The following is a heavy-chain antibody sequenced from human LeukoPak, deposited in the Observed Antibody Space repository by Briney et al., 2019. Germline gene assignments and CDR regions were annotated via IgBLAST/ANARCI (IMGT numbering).Heavy chain of an antibody. Sequence: GGSLRLSCAASGFTFSNFGMHWVRQAPGKGLEWVAVISYDGKNEYYTDSVKGRFTISRNNAKNTLYLQMNSLRAEDTAVYYCAKQMAVDYFDYWGQGTLVTVSS. CDR2: ISYDGKNE. D-gene: IGHD5-24*01. J-gene: IGHJ4*02. CDR1: GFTFSNFG. CDR3: AKQMAVDYFDY. V-gene: IGHV3-30*18.